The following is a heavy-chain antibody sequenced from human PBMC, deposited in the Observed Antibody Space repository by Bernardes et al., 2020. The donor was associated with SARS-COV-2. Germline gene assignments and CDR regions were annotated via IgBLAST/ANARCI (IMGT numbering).Heavy chain of an antibody. V-gene: IGHV3-30-3*01. J-gene: IGHJ4*02. CDR2: ISYDGSNK. Sequence: GGSLRLSCVASGFTFTNHAMHWVRQTPGKGLEWVAVISYDGSNKYYADSMKGRFTISRDDSENTLYLQMSTLRAEDTAVYYCARDRHDSGSYYSLFDYWGQGTLVTVSS. CDR3: ARDRHDSGSYYSLFDY. CDR1: GFTFTNHA. D-gene: IGHD1-26*01.